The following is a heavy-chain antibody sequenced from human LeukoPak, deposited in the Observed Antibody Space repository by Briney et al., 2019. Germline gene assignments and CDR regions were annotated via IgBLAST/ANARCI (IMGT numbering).Heavy chain of an antibody. Sequence: SETLSLTCTVSGGSLSSSSYYWGWIRQPPGKGLEWIGSIYYSGSTYYNPSLKSRVTISVDTSKNQLSLKLSSVTAADTAVYYCARRKSDAFDIWGQGTMVTVSS. CDR3: ARRKSDAFDI. CDR2: IYYSGST. J-gene: IGHJ3*02. CDR1: GGSLSSSSYY. V-gene: IGHV4-39*01.